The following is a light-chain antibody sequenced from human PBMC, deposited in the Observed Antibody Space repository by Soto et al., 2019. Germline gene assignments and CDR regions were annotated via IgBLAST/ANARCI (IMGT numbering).Light chain of an antibody. CDR1: QSVSSN. V-gene: IGKV3-15*01. Sequence: EIVMTQSPATLSVSPGERATLSCRASQSVSSNLAWYQQKPGQAPRLLIYGASTRATGVPARFSGSGSGTGFTLTISSLQSEDFALYYCQHYNNWPHFGGGTKVEIK. CDR3: QHYNNWPH. CDR2: GAS. J-gene: IGKJ4*01.